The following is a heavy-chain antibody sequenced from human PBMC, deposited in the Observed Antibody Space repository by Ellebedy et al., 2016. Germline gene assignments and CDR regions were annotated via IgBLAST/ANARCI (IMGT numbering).Heavy chain of an antibody. J-gene: IGHJ4*02. D-gene: IGHD3-3*01. CDR3: ARVARGYDFWSGYPYYFDY. CDR1: RGTFSSYA. CDR2: IIPIFGTA. V-gene: IGHV1-69*13. Sequence: SVKVSXKASRGTFSSYAISWVRQAPGQGLEWMGGIIPIFGTANYAQKFQGRVTITADESTSTAYMELSSLRSEDTAVYYCARVARGYDFWSGYPYYFDYWGQGTLVTVSS.